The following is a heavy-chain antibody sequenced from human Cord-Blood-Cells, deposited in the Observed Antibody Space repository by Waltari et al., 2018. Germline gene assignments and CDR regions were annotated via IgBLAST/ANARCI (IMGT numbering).Heavy chain of an antibody. CDR1: GGSISSSSYY. V-gene: IGHV4-39*01. Sequence: QLQLQESGPGLVKPSETLSLTCTVSGGSISSSSYYWGWIRQPPGKGLEGIGSIYYSGSTYYNPSLKSRVTISVDTSKNQFSLKLGSVTAADTAVYYCATLAGIVYWGQGTLVTVAS. J-gene: IGHJ4*02. CDR3: ATLAGIVY. CDR2: IYYSGST.